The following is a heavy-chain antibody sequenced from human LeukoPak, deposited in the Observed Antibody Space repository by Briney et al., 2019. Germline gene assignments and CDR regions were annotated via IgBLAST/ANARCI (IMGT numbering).Heavy chain of an antibody. Sequence: ASVKVSCEASGYTFTSYDINWVRQATGQGLEWMGWMNPNSGNTGYAQKFQGRVTMTRNTSISTAYMELSSLRSEDTAVYYCARGIGLTGYYITPPDYWGQGTLVTVSS. CDR3: ARGIGLTGYYITPPDY. CDR1: GYTFTSYD. V-gene: IGHV1-8*01. D-gene: IGHD3-9*01. J-gene: IGHJ4*02. CDR2: MNPNSGNT.